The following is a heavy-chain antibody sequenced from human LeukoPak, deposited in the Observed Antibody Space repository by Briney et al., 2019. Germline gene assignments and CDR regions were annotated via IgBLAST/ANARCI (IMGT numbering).Heavy chain of an antibody. CDR1: GFTLSRYT. D-gene: IGHD1-26*01. J-gene: IGHJ4*02. V-gene: IGHV3-64D*09. CDR3: VKDANRGSYGDF. Sequence: GSLRLSCSASGFTLSRYTMHWVRQAPGKGLEYVSAMTSDGGSTYYADSVKGRFTISRDISKNTLYLQMSSLRAEDTAVYYCVKDANRGSYGDFWGQGTLVTVSS. CDR2: MTSDGGST.